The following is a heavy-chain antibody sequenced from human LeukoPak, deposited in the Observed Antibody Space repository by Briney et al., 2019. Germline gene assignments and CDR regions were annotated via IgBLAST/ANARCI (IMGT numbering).Heavy chain of an antibody. CDR1: GFTFSNFG. CDR3: AKGLGGLASAPDS. V-gene: IGHV3-23*01. D-gene: IGHD6-6*01. Sequence: PWGSLRLSCAASGFTFSNFGMSWVRQAPGKGLEWVSAIFANGVTTLYADSVKGRFIISRDNSRNRLFLQVDSLRVEDTAVYYCAKGLGGLASAPDSWGQGTLVTVSS. J-gene: IGHJ5*01. CDR2: IFANGVTT.